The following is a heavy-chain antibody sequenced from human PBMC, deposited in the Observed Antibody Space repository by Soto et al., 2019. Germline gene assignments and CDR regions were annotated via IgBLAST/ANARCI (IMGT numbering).Heavy chain of an antibody. CDR2: IYYSGST. Sequence: QVQLQESGPGLVKPSQTLSLTCTVSGGSISSGGYYWNWIRQHPGKGLEWIGYIYYSGSTYYNPSLTRRVTTSVDTSKTHSSLELSSVTAADTAVSYCARQPLTWGQGTLVTVSS. CDR1: GGSISSGGYY. CDR3: ARQPLT. V-gene: IGHV4-31*03. J-gene: IGHJ4*02.